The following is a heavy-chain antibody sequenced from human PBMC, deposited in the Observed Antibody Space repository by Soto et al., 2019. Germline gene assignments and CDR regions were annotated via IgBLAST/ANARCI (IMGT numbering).Heavy chain of an antibody. V-gene: IGHV4-30-4*01. CDR1: GGSISSGAYY. D-gene: IGHD4-17*01. CDR2: IYYSGST. J-gene: IGHJ6*02. Sequence: SETLSLTCTVSGGSISSGAYYWSWIRQPPGKGLEWIGYIYYSGSTYYNPSLKSRVTISVDTSKNQFSLKLSSVTAADTAVYYCAREAPETTYYYYGMDVWGQGTTVTVSS. CDR3: AREAPETTYYYYGMDV.